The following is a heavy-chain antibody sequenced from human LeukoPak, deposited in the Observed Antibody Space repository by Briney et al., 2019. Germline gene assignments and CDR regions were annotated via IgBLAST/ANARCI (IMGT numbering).Heavy chain of an antibody. D-gene: IGHD3-3*01. CDR3: ARDSITIFGVVMYYYMDV. CDR1: GFTFSSYW. J-gene: IGHJ6*03. V-gene: IGHV3-74*01. CDR2: INSDRSST. Sequence: GGSLRLXCAASGFTFSSYWMHWVRQAPGEGLVWVSRINSDRSSTSYADSVKGRFTISRDNAKNTLYLQMNSLRAEDTAVYYCARDSITIFGVVMYYYMDVWGKGTTVTVSS.